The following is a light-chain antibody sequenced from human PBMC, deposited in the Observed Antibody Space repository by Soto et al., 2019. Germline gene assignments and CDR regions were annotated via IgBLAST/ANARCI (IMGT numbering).Light chain of an antibody. J-gene: IGLJ1*01. V-gene: IGLV1-44*01. CDR3: AAWYDSLNGHV. CDR1: SSNIGTSS. CDR2: STN. Sequence: QSVLTQPHSASGTPGQRVTISCSGSSSNIGTSSVHWFQQLPGTAPKLLISSTNQRPSGVPERFSGSKSGTSASLAISWLQSEDEADYYCAAWYDSLNGHVFGTGTKLTVL.